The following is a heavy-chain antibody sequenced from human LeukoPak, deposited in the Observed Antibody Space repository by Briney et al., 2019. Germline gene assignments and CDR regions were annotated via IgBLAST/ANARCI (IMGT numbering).Heavy chain of an antibody. V-gene: IGHV3-7*04. CDR1: GFTFSSYW. CDR2: IKQDGSEK. D-gene: IGHD2-15*01. J-gene: IGHJ3*01. CDR3: ARVPGRYAFDF. Sequence: RGSLRLSCAASGFTFSSYWMSWVRQAPGKGLEWVANIKQDGSEKYYVESVKGRFTISRDNAKNSLYLQMDRLRGDDTAVYYCARVPGRYAFDFWGQGTMVTVSS.